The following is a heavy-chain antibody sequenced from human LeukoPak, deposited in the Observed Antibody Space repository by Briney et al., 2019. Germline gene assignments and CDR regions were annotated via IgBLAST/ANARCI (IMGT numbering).Heavy chain of an antibody. J-gene: IGHJ4*02. Sequence: SETLSLTCTVSGGSLSSYYWSWLRQPPGKGLEGIGYIYYSGSTNYNPSLKSRVTISVDTSKNQFSLKLSSVTAADTAVCYCARRTYFYDSSGYYFDYWGQGTLVTVSS. CDR1: GGSLSSYY. D-gene: IGHD3-22*01. V-gene: IGHV4-59*01. CDR3: ARRTYFYDSSGYYFDY. CDR2: IYYSGST.